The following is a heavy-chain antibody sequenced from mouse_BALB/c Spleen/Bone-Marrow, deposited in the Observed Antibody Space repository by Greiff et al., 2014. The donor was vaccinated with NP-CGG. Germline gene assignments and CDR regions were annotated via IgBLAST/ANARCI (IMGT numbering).Heavy chain of an antibody. CDR2: INPSNGRT. J-gene: IGHJ3*01. CDR1: GYTFTSYW. V-gene: IGHV1S81*02. Sequence: VQLQQSGAELVKPGASVKLSCKASGYTFTSYWIHWVKLRPGQGLEWIGEINPSNGRTNYNEKFKNKATLTVDKSSSTAYIQLSSLTSEDSAVYYCARYDGPAWFAYWGQGILVTVSA. CDR3: ARYDGPAWFAY. D-gene: IGHD2-3*01.